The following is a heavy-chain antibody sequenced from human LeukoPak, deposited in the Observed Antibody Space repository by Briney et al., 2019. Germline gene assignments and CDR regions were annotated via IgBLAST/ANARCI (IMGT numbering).Heavy chain of an antibody. CDR1: GHTFSNYY. J-gene: IGHJ4*02. CDR2: IGPSGST. Sequence: ASVKVSCTASGHTFSNYYMHWVRQARGQGLEWMGIIGPSGSTTYLQKFQGRVTMTRDTSTSSVYMELSSLRSDDTAVYYCAREYPNTLYFDQWGQGTLVSVSS. D-gene: IGHD1/OR15-1a*01. CDR3: AREYPNTLYFDQ. V-gene: IGHV1-46*01.